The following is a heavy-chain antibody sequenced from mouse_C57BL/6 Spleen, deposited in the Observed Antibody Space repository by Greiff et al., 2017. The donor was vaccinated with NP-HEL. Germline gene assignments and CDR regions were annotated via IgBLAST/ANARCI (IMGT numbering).Heavy chain of an antibody. Sequence: DVQLQESGPGLVKPSHSLSLTCSVTGYSITSGYYWNWIRQFPGNKLEWMGYISYDGSNNYNPSLKNRISITRDTSKNQFFLKLNSVTTEDTATYYCARALYDGSFYAMDYWGQGTSVTVSS. CDR3: ARALYDGSFYAMDY. V-gene: IGHV3-6*01. CDR2: ISYDGSN. J-gene: IGHJ4*01. D-gene: IGHD2-3*01. CDR1: GYSITSGYY.